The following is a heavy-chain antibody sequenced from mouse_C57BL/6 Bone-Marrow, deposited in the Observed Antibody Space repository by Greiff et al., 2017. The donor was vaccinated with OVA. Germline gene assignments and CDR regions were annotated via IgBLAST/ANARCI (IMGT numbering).Heavy chain of an antibody. D-gene: IGHD1-1*01. CDR2: INPNNGGT. CDR3: ARRDCGSRDAMDY. J-gene: IGHJ4*01. Sequence: EVQLQQSGPELVKPGASVKIPCKASGYTFTDYNMDWVKQSHGKSLEWIGDINPNNGGTIYNQKFKGKATLTVDKSSSTAYRELRSLTSEDTAVYYCARRDCGSRDAMDYWGQGTSVTVSS. V-gene: IGHV1-18*01. CDR1: GYTFTDYN.